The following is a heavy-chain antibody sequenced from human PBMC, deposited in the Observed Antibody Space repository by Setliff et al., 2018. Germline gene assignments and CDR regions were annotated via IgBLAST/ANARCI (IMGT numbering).Heavy chain of an antibody. CDR1: GYTFTNYG. J-gene: IGHJ4*02. V-gene: IGHV1-18*01. CDR2: IRPHNGNT. Sequence: GASVKVSCKASGYTFTNYGITWVRQAPGQGLEWMGWIRPHNGNTAYAQKFQDRVILTTDTSTTTVYMELRSLRSDDTAFYYCARSSAPSVVLAADFDYWGQGTLVTVSS. CDR3: ARSSAPSVVLAADFDY. D-gene: IGHD6-19*01.